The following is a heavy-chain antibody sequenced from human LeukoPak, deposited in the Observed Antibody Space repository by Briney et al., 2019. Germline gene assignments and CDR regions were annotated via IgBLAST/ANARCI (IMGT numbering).Heavy chain of an antibody. CDR1: GGSISSSSYY. CDR3: ARSYNWNDEGVVNWFDP. Sequence: PSETLSLTCTVSGGSISSSSYYWGWIRQPPGKGLEWIGSIYYSGSTYYNPSLKSRVTISVDTSKNQFSLKLSSVTAADTAVYYCARSYNWNDEGVVNWFDPWGQGTLVTVSS. CDR2: IYYSGST. D-gene: IGHD1-1*01. V-gene: IGHV4-39*07. J-gene: IGHJ5*02.